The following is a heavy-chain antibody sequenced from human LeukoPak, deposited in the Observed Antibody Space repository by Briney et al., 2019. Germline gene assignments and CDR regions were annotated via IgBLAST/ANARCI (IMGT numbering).Heavy chain of an antibody. J-gene: IGHJ4*02. CDR1: GFTFSSYG. D-gene: IGHD6-19*01. V-gene: IGHV3-23*01. Sequence: GRSLRLSCAASGFTFSSYGMHWVRQAPGKGLEWVSAISGSGGSTYYADSVKGRFTISRDNSKNTLYLQMNSLRAEDTAVYYCAKGPRWLAPFFDYWGQGTLVTVSS. CDR2: ISGSGGST. CDR3: AKGPRWLAPFFDY.